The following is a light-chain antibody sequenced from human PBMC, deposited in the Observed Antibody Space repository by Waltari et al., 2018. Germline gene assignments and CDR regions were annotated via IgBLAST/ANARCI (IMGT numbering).Light chain of an antibody. CDR1: SSHVGGYKY. CDR2: DVA. CDR3: CSYSTTSAVV. V-gene: IGLV2-14*03. J-gene: IGLJ2*01. Sequence: QSALTQPASVSGSPGQAISVPCKGPSSHVGGYKYVARYQHRPGKAPKLLIDDVATPPSGVSDRFSASKTCNTASLTISALRAEDEASYYCCSYSTTSAVVFGGGTKLTVL.